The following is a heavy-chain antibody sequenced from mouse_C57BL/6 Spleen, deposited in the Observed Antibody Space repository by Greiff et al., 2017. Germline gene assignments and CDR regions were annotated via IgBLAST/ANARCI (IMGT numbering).Heavy chain of an antibody. V-gene: IGHV1-80*01. J-gene: IGHJ4*01. CDR1: GYAFSSYW. CDR2: IYPGDGDT. Sequence: VQLQQSGAELVKPGASVKISCKASGYAFSSYWMNWVKQRPGKGLEWIGQIYPGDGDTNYNGTFKGKATLPADKSSSTAYMQLSSLTSEDSAVYFCARTASLLLDYWGQGTSVTVSS. D-gene: IGHD1-1*01. CDR3: ARTASLLLDY.